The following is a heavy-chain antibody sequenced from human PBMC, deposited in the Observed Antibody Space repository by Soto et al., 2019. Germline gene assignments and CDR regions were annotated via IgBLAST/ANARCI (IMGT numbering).Heavy chain of an antibody. CDR1: GGSISSSSYY. J-gene: IGHJ6*03. D-gene: IGHD6-13*01. V-gene: IGHV4-39*01. CDR3: ARPKYSSSWYYMDV. Sequence: TLSLTCTVSGGSISSSSYYWGWIRQPPGKGLEWIGSIYYSGSTYYNPSLKSRVTISVDTSKNQFSLKLSSVTAADTAVYYCARPKYSSSWYYMDVWGKGTTVTVSS. CDR2: IYYSGST.